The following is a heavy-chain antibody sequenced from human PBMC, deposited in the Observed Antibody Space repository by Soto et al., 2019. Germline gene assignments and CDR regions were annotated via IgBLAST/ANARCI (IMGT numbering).Heavy chain of an antibody. Sequence: GGSLRLSCAASGFTFSSYWMHWVRQAPGKGLVWVSRINSDGSSTSYADSVKGRFTISRDNAKNTLYLQMNSLRAEDTAVYYCARELGSIAARPDEGFDYWGQGTLVTVSS. CDR3: ARELGSIAARPDEGFDY. V-gene: IGHV3-74*01. CDR2: INSDGSST. D-gene: IGHD6-6*01. J-gene: IGHJ4*02. CDR1: GFTFSSYW.